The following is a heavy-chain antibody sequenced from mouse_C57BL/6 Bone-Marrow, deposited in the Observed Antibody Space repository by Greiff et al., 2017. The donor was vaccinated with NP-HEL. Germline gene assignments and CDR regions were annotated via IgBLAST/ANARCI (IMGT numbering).Heavy chain of an antibody. J-gene: IGHJ1*01. CDR2: ISNLAYSI. Sequence: EVQLQQSGGGLVQPGGSLKLSCAASGFTFSDYGMAWVRQAPRKGPEWVGFISNLAYSIYYADTVTGRFTISRENAKNALYLELSSLRSQDTGMYYCAKRGGIYYGSYWYFEGWGAGTTVTVSS. CDR1: GFTFSDYG. D-gene: IGHD1-1*01. CDR3: AKRGGIYYGSYWYFEG. V-gene: IGHV5-15*01.